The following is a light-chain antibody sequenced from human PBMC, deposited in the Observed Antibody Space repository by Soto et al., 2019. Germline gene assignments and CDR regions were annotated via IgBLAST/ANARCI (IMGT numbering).Light chain of an antibody. V-gene: IGLV7-46*01. Sequence: QAVVTQEPSLTVSPGGTVTLTCGSSTGAVTSGHYPYWFQQKPGQAPRTLIYDTTNKLPWTPARFSGSLLGGKAALTLSGAQPEDEAEYYCLLSYSGAHVVFGGGTKLTVL. J-gene: IGLJ2*01. CDR2: DTT. CDR1: TGAVTSGHY. CDR3: LLSYSGAHVV.